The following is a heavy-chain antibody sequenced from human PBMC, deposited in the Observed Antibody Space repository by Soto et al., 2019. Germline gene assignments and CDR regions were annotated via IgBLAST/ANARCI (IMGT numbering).Heavy chain of an antibody. D-gene: IGHD6-19*01. J-gene: IGHJ6*02. CDR1: GGTFSSYA. CDR3: ARSRGWRNYYYYYGMDV. CDR2: IIPIFGTA. Sequence: SVKVSCKASGGTFSSYAVSWVRQAPGQGLEWMGGIIPIFGTANYAQKFQGRVTITADESTSTAYMELSSLRSEDTAVYYCARSRGWRNYYYYYGMDVWGQGTTVTVSS. V-gene: IGHV1-69*13.